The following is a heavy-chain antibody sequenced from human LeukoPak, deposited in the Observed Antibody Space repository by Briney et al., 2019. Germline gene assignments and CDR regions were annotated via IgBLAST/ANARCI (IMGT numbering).Heavy chain of an antibody. CDR1: GFTFNNYA. J-gene: IGHJ5*02. Sequence: GGSLRLSCAASGFTFNNYAMNWVRQAPGKGLEWVSCISGSGGTTYCADPVKGRFTISRDNSKNTLYLQMNSLRVEDTAVYYCAKAGSVLGATDWFDPWGQGTLVTVSS. CDR3: AKAGSVLGATDWFDP. CDR2: ISGSGGTT. D-gene: IGHD1-26*01. V-gene: IGHV3-23*01.